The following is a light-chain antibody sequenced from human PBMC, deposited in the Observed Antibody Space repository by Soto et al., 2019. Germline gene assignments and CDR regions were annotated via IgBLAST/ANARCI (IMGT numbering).Light chain of an antibody. CDR1: SSDVGSYNL. CDR3: CSYAGSSTYVV. V-gene: IGLV2-23*01. Sequence: QSALTQPASVSGSPGQSITISCTGTSSDVGSYNLVSWYQQHPGKAPKLMIYEGSKRPSGVSNRFSGSKSGNTASLTISGLQAADEADYYCCSYAGSSTYVVFGGGTKLTVL. CDR2: EGS. J-gene: IGLJ2*01.